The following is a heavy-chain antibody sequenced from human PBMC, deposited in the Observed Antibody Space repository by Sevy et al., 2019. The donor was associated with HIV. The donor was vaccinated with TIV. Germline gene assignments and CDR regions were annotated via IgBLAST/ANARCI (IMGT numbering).Heavy chain of an antibody. J-gene: IGHJ4*02. CDR2: FYYNGHI. CDR3: AGENAWGRGYS. D-gene: IGHD1-26*01. Sequence: SETLSLTCTVSGGSITSLYWNWIRQPPGKGLEWIAIFYYNGHINYNPSLKSRVTLSVDTSTNQYSLRLGSVTAEDTAMYYCAGENAWGRGYSWGQGTLVTVSS. V-gene: IGHV4-59*08. CDR1: GGSITSLY.